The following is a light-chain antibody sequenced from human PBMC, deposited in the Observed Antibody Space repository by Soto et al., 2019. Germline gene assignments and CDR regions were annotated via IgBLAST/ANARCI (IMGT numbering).Light chain of an antibody. V-gene: IGKV3-20*01. CDR2: DAS. J-gene: IGKJ1*01. CDR1: QSVSSY. Sequence: EIVLTQSPGTVSLSPGERATLSCRASQSVSSYLAWYQQKLGQAPRLLIYDASSRATGIPDRFSGSVSGTDVSLTISRLEPEDFAVYYCQQYGGSPGTFGQGTKVEI. CDR3: QQYGGSPGT.